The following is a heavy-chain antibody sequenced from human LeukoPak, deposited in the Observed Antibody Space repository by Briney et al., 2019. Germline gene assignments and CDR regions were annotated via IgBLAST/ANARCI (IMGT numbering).Heavy chain of an antibody. J-gene: IGHJ4*02. D-gene: IGHD3-22*01. Sequence: GGSLRLSCAASGFTFSGYAMNWVRQAPGKGLEWVSAISGGGGTTYYTDSVKGRFTISRDNSKNTLYLQMNSLRAEDTAVYYCAAGNYDTFHHYWGQGTLVTVSS. CDR3: AAGNYDTFHHY. V-gene: IGHV3-23*01. CDR1: GFTFSGYA. CDR2: ISGGGGTT.